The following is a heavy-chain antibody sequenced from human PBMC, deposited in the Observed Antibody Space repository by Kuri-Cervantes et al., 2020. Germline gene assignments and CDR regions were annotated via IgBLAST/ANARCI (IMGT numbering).Heavy chain of an antibody. D-gene: IGHD4-11*01. J-gene: IGHJ6*03. V-gene: IGHV1-58*01. CDR1: AFTFTSSA. CDR3: ARDWRGVTTDYYYYMDV. CDR2: IVGGSGNT. Sequence: SVQVSCKASAFTFTSSAVQWVRQARGQRLEWIGWIVGGSGNTNYAQKFQERVTITADESTSTVYMELSSMRSEDKAVYYCARDWRGVTTDYYYYMDVWGKGTTVTVSS.